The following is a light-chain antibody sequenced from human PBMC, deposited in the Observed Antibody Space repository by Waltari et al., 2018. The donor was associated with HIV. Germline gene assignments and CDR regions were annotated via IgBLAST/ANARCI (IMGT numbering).Light chain of an antibody. CDR2: DVS. J-gene: IGLJ3*02. Sequence: QSALTQPASVSGSPGHSITISCTGTRSDVESYNSVSWYQQHPGKAPKLIIYDVSKRPSGVSHHFSGSKSGNTASLTVSGLQAEDEADYYCCSYAGSSTWVFGGGTRLTVL. CDR3: CSYAGSSTWV. V-gene: IGLV2-23*02. CDR1: RSDVESYNS.